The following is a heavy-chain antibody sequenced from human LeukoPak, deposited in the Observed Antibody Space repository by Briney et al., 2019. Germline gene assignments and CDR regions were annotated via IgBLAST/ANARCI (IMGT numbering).Heavy chain of an antibody. CDR3: ARGGGFWSGYYFHYYYGMDV. J-gene: IGHJ6*02. Sequence: ASVKVSCKASGYTFTSYDINWVRQATGQGLEWMGWMNPNSGNTGYAQKFQGRVTMTRNTSISTAYKELSSLRSEDTAVYYCARGGGFWSGYYFHYYYGMDVWGQGTTVTVSS. CDR2: MNPNSGNT. D-gene: IGHD3-3*01. CDR1: GYTFTSYD. V-gene: IGHV1-8*01.